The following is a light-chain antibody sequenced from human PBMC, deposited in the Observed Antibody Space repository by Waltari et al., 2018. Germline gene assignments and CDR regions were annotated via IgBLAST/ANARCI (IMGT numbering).Light chain of an antibody. J-gene: IGLJ2*01. CDR2: YDA. Sequence: QSVLTPPPSVSEAPRPRVTISCSGSRSNLRNSAVSWYQQLPGKAPKLLIDYDALLPSGVSDRFSGSKSGTSAYLAISGLQSDDEADYYCAVWDDSMNGVVFGGGTKLTVL. CDR3: AVWDDSMNGVV. CDR1: RSNLRNSA. V-gene: IGLV1-36*01.